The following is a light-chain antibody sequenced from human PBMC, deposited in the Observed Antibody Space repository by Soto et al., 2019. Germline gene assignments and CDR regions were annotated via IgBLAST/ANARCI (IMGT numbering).Light chain of an antibody. Sequence: DVVRTQSPDSLALSLGERATINCKSSQSLLSSSDTRNYLAWFQQKVGQPPKLRIRWASTRESGVPDRFSASGSAPDFTLTINSLQAGDVAVYYCQTYYRVPLTCGGGTKVELK. CDR1: QSLLSSSDTRNY. J-gene: IGKJ4*01. CDR3: QTYYRVPLT. CDR2: WAS. V-gene: IGKV4-1*01.